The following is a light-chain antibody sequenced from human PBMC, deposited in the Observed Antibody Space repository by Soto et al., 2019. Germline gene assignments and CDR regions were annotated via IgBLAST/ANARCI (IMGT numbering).Light chain of an antibody. CDR3: SSYAGSNIYV. CDR2: GVT. J-gene: IGLJ1*01. CDR1: SSDVGGYND. Sequence: QSVLTQPPSASGSPGQSVTISCTGTSSDVGGYNDVSWYQQHPGKAPKLLIYGVTQRPSGVPDRFSGSKSGNTASLTVSGLQDEDEGYYYCSSYAGSNIYVFGTGTKLTVL. V-gene: IGLV2-8*01.